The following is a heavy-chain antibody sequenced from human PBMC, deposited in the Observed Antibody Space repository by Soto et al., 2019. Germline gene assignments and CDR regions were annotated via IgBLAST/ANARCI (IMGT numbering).Heavy chain of an antibody. J-gene: IGHJ5*02. CDR1: GYAFTSYW. V-gene: IGHV5-51*01. CDR2: IYPGDSDT. CDR3: ARGYCTTTICDPWFDP. Sequence: PGESLKISCTAFGYAFTSYWIAWVRQTPGKGLEWMGIIYPGDSDTRYSPSFQGQVTISADKSVTTAHLQWTSLKASDTAMYYCARGYCTTTICDPWFDPWGQGTLVTVSS. D-gene: IGHD2-2*01.